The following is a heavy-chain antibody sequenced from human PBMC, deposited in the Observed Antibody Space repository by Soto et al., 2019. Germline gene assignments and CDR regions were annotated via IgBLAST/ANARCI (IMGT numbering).Heavy chain of an antibody. CDR2: IYYSGST. V-gene: IGHV4-59*01. CDR1: GGSISSYY. Sequence: QVQLQESGPGLVKPSETLSLTCTVSGGSISSYYWSWIRQPPGKGLEWIGYIYYSGSTNYNPSLKSRVTISVDTSKNQFSLKLSSVTAADTAVYYCARGRGRRGELLGYWGQGTLVTVSS. D-gene: IGHD1-26*01. J-gene: IGHJ4*02. CDR3: ARGRGRRGELLGY.